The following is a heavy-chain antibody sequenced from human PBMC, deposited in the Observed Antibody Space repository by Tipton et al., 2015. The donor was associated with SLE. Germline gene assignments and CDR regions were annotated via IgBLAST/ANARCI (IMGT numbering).Heavy chain of an antibody. CDR2: IYYSGST. CDR1: GGSISSYY. CDR3: ARNKNWYFDL. J-gene: IGHJ2*01. V-gene: IGHV4-59*01. Sequence: TLSLTCTVSGGSISSYYWSWIRQPPGKGLEWIGYIYYSGSTNYNPSLKSRVTISVDTSKNQFSLKLSSVTAADTAVYYCARNKNWYFDLWGRGTLVTVSS.